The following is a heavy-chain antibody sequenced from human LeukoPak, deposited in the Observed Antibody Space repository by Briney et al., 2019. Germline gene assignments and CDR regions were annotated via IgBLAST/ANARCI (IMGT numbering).Heavy chain of an antibody. CDR2: INHSGGT. J-gene: IGHJ4*02. CDR1: GGSFSGFY. D-gene: IGHD3-22*01. CDR3: ARGWGYYDSSACY. V-gene: IGHV4-34*01. Sequence: SQTLSLTCAVYGGSFSGFYWTGIREPRGKGLEWIGEINHSGGTNYNPALKSRVTISADTSKKQFSLKFSSVTAADTAVYYCARGWGYYDSSACYWGQGTLVTASS.